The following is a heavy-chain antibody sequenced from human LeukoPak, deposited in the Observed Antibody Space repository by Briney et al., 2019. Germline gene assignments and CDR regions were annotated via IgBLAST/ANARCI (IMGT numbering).Heavy chain of an antibody. CDR2: IKSKTDGGTT. CDR3: TTGFSTGN. CDR1: GITVSDAW. D-gene: IGHD2/OR15-2a*01. Sequence: GGSLRLSCAASGITVSDAWMSWVSQAPGKGLEWVGRIKSKTDGGTTDYAAPVKGRFTVSRDDSKNTLYLQMNSLRTEDTALYYCTTGFSTGNWGQGTLVTVSS. V-gene: IGHV3-15*01. J-gene: IGHJ4*02.